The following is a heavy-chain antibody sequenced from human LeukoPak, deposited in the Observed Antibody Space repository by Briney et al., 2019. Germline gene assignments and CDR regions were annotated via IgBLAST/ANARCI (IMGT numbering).Heavy chain of an antibody. V-gene: IGHV3-30-3*01. CDR2: ISYDGSNK. D-gene: IGHD2-21*01. CDR3: ARAGILWWSNAFDI. CDR1: GFTFSSYA. J-gene: IGHJ3*02. Sequence: PGGSLRLSCAASGFTFSSYAMHWVRQAPGRGLEWVAVISYDGSNKYYADSVKGRFTISRDNSKNTLYLQMNSLRAEDTAVYYCARAGILWWSNAFDIWGQGTMVTVSS.